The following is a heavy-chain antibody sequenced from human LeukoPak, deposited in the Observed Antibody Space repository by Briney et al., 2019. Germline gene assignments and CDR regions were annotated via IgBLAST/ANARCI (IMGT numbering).Heavy chain of an antibody. D-gene: IGHD2-15*01. Sequence: GGSLRLSCAASGFTFSAFGMHWVRQAPGKGPEWVAFIRFDASDKFYADSVKGRFAISRDNSKNTLHLQMNSLSSEDTAVYYCAKDLDCSGGTCHKTVDYGGRGTLVTVSS. CDR2: IRFDASDK. V-gene: IGHV3-30*02. CDR1: GFTFSAFG. CDR3: AKDLDCSGGTCHKTVDY. J-gene: IGHJ4*02.